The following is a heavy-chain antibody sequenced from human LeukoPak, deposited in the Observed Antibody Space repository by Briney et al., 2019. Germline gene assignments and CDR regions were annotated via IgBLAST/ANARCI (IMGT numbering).Heavy chain of an antibody. Sequence: SVKVSCKASGGTFSSYAISWVRQAPGQGLEWMGGIIPIFGTANYAQKFQGRVTITADKSTSTAYMELSSLRSEDTAVYYCATSTGYYYDSSGYYGYWGQGTLVTVSS. V-gene: IGHV1-69*06. D-gene: IGHD3-22*01. CDR1: GGTFSSYA. CDR3: ATSTGYYYDSSGYYGY. J-gene: IGHJ4*02. CDR2: IIPIFGTA.